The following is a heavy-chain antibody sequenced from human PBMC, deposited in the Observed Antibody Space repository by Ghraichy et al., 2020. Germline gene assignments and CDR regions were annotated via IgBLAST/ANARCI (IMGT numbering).Heavy chain of an antibody. CDR2: INPNSGGT. Sequence: ASVKVSCKASGYTFTGSYMHWVRQAPGQGREWMGWINPNSGGTNYAQKFQGRVTMTRDTSISTAYMELSRLRSDDTAVYYCASPDSSGYYPDYWGQGTLVTVSS. V-gene: IGHV1-2*02. J-gene: IGHJ4*02. CDR3: ASPDSSGYYPDY. CDR1: GYTFTGSY. D-gene: IGHD3-22*01.